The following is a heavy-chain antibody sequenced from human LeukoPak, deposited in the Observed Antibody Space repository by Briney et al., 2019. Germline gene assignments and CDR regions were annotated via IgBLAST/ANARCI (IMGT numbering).Heavy chain of an antibody. CDR2: VYYDGST. CDR1: GESFSSANYY. D-gene: IGHD1-20*01. Sequence: SETLFLTCTVSGESFSSANYYWTWVRQPPGKGLAWIGYVYYDGSTYYHPSLQSRLAISVDTSKNQFSLNLTSVTAADTAIYYCVRGLTGYSYFFDYWGQGALVTVSS. CDR3: VRGLTGYSYFFDY. V-gene: IGHV4-30-4*08. J-gene: IGHJ4*02.